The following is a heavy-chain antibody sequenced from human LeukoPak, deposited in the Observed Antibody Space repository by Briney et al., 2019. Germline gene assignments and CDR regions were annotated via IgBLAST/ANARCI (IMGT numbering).Heavy chain of an antibody. D-gene: IGHD3-22*01. Sequence: GGSLRLSCAASGFSFRRYDMHWVRQAPGKGLEWVANIKQDGIEKYYVDSVEGRFTVSRDNSKNSLFLQIESLRAADTAVYYCATCSSGYYCDHFQTWGQGSLVTASS. CDR3: ATCSSGYYCDHFQT. V-gene: IGHV3-7*01. J-gene: IGHJ1*01. CDR2: IKQDGIEK. CDR1: GFSFRRYD.